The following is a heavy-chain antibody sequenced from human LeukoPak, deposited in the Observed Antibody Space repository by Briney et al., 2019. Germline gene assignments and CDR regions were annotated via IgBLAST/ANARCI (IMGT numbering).Heavy chain of an antibody. CDR2: ISTYNGNT. J-gene: IGHJ4*02. Sequence: ASVKVSCKASGYTFTSFGIAWVRQAPGQGLEWVGWISTYNGNTKYAQNLQGRVTMTTDTSTSTAYMELRSLRSDDTAVYYCARVRCSSTSCYGGVGYWGQGTLVTVSS. CDR3: ARVRCSSTSCYGGVGY. CDR1: GYTFTSFG. D-gene: IGHD2-2*01. V-gene: IGHV1-18*01.